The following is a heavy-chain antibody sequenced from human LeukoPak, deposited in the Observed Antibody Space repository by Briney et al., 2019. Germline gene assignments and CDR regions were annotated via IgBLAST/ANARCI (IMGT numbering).Heavy chain of an antibody. D-gene: IGHD3-10*01. Sequence: GESLKISCQGSGYNFTRYWIGWVRQMPGKGLEWMGIVYPGDSDTRYSPSFQGQVTISADKSISTAYLQWSSLKASDTAIYYCARHTRDHYYGWGSYYNDYWGQGTLVTVSS. J-gene: IGHJ4*02. CDR3: ARHTRDHYYGWGSYYNDY. CDR2: VYPGDSDT. CDR1: GYNFTRYW. V-gene: IGHV5-51*01.